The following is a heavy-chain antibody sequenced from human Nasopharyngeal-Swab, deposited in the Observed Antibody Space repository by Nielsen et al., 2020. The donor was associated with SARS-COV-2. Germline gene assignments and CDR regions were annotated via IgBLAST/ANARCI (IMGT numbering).Heavy chain of an antibody. D-gene: IGHD3-22*01. Sequence: WIRQPPGKGLERIGYIYYSGSTYYNPSLKSRVTISVDTSKNQFSLKLSSVTAADTAVYYCARETIPYDSSGFDAFDIWGQGTMVTVSS. J-gene: IGHJ3*02. CDR3: ARETIPYDSSGFDAFDI. V-gene: IGHV4-31*02. CDR2: IYYSGST.